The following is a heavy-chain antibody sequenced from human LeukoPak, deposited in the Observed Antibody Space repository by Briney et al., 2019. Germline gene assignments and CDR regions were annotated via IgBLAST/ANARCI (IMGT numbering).Heavy chain of an antibody. Sequence: SETLSLTCTVSGGSISSSSYYWGWIRQPPGKGLEWIGSIYYSGSTYYNPSLKSRVTISVDTSKNQFSLKLSSVTAADTAVYYCAREAQFRRGTFDIWGQGTMVTVSS. CDR2: IYYSGST. CDR3: AREAQFRRGTFDI. J-gene: IGHJ3*02. V-gene: IGHV4-39*07. CDR1: GGSISSSSYY.